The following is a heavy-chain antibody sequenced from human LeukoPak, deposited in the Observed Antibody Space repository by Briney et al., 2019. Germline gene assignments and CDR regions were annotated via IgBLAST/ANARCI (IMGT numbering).Heavy chain of an antibody. CDR1: EFTFSSYA. CDR3: AKEPRDHSFLSGSDRYFDY. J-gene: IGHJ4*02. V-gene: IGHV3-23*01. D-gene: IGHD6-6*01. CDR2: ISGSGGRT. Sequence: PGGSLRLSCAASEFTFSSYAMSWVRQAPGKGLEWVSTISGSGGRTYYADSVKGRFTISRDNSKNTLYLQMNSLRAEDTAVYYCAKEPRDHSFLSGSDRYFDYWGQGTLVTVSS.